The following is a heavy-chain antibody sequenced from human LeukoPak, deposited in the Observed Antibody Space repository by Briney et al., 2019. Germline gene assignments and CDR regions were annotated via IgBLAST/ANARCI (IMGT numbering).Heavy chain of an antibody. J-gene: IGHJ4*02. V-gene: IGHV3-23*01. CDR1: GFTFSSYA. CDR2: ISGSGGST. CDR3: AKDRHSGSYYGFPFDY. D-gene: IGHD1-26*01. Sequence: PGGSLRLSCAASGFTFSSYAMSWVHQAPGKGLEWVSAISGSGGSTYYADSVKGRFTISRDNSKNTLYLQMNSLRAEDTAVYYCAKDRHSGSYYGFPFDYWGQGTLVTVSS.